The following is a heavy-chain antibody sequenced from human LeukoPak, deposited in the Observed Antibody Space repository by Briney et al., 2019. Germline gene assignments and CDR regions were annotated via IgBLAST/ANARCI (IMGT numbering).Heavy chain of an antibody. D-gene: IGHD2-2*01. Sequence: SVKVSCKASGGTFSSYAISWVRQAPGQGLEWMGGIIPIFGTANYAQKFQGRVTITADESTSTAYMELSSLRSEDTAVYYCAGAQGFEYCSSTSCSLEDWGQGTLVTVSS. V-gene: IGHV1-69*13. CDR3: AGAQGFEYCSSTSCSLED. J-gene: IGHJ4*02. CDR2: IIPIFGTA. CDR1: GGTFSSYA.